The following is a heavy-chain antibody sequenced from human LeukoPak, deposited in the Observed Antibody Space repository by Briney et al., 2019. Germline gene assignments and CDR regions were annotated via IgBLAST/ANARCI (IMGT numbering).Heavy chain of an antibody. CDR1: GYAFTSYA. J-gene: IGHJ6*02. D-gene: IGHD3-9*01. CDR2: INTNAGNP. Sequence: ASVKVSCKASGYAFTSYAMNWVRQAPGQGLEWMGWINTNAGNPTYAQGFTGRFVFSLDTSVSTAYLQISSLKAEDTAVYYCARSVEYYDILTCPLPYYYYGMDVWGQGTTVTVSS. V-gene: IGHV7-4-1*02. CDR3: ARSVEYYDILTCPLPYYYYGMDV.